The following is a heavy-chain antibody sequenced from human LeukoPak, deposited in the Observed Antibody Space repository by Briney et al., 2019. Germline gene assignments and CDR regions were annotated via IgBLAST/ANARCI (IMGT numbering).Heavy chain of an antibody. CDR2: ISSSGSTI. J-gene: IGHJ4*02. V-gene: IGHV3-48*03. Sequence: GGSLRLSCAASGFTFSSYEMNWVRQAPGKGLEWVSYISSSGSTIYYADSVKGRFTISRDNAKNSLYLQMNSLRAEDTAVYYCAGLPRDYVWGSYLYWGQGTLVIVSS. CDR1: GFTFSSYE. CDR3: AGLPRDYVWGSYLY. D-gene: IGHD3-16*02.